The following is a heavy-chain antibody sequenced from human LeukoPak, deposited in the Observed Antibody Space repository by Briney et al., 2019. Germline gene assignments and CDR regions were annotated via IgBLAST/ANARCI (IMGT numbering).Heavy chain of an antibody. J-gene: IGHJ6*03. CDR3: ATSGGDYYNYSLDV. V-gene: IGHV1-69*13. D-gene: IGHD3-10*01. CDR2: IIPVLGTT. CDR1: GGTFSRYA. Sequence: SVKVSCKASGGTFSRYAISWVRQAPGQGLEWMGGIIPVLGTTNYAQTFQNKVTITADESTSTTYMELSSLTSEDTAVYYCATSGGDYYNYSLDVWGKGTPVTISS.